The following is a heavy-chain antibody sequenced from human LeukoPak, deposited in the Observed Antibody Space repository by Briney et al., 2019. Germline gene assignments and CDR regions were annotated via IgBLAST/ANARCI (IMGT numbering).Heavy chain of an antibody. CDR3: TRTREGVWGSYSP. V-gene: IGHV1-2*02. CDR1: GYSFTDYY. D-gene: IGHD3-16*01. CDR2: VNPKSGGA. J-gene: IGHJ4*02. Sequence: ASVKVSCKASGYSFTDYYIHWVRLSPGQGLEWMGWVNPKSGGAHYAQKFQGRVSMTRDTSINTVYLELSSLRSNDTAVYYCTRTREGVWGSYSPWGQGTLVTVSS.